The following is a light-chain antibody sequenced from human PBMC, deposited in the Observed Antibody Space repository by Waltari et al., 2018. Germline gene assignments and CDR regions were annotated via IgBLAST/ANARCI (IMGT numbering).Light chain of an antibody. V-gene: IGLV2-14*01. CDR2: EVN. J-gene: IGLJ3*02. Sequence: QSALTQPASVSGSPGQSITISCTGTSSDVGGYNFVSWYQHHPNKAPKLILYEVNYRPSGVSARFSGSKSGNTASLTISGLQAEDEADYYCNSFTSTTTWLFGGGTKLTVL. CDR1: SSDVGGYNF. CDR3: NSFTSTTTWL.